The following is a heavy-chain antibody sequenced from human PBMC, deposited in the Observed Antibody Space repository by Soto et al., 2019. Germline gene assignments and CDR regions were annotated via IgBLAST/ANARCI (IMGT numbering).Heavy chain of an antibody. J-gene: IGHJ5*02. Sequence: PSETLSLTCSVSGTSVTSVGYYWSWLRQPPGKTLEWIGYFSYSGSTNYNPSLKSRVTISVDTSKNQFSLKLSSVTAADTALYYCGRYYGSDGWFDPWGQGTLVTVSS. V-gene: IGHV4-61*08. CDR2: FSYSGST. CDR3: GRYYGSDGWFDP. CDR1: GTSVTSVGYY. D-gene: IGHD3-16*01.